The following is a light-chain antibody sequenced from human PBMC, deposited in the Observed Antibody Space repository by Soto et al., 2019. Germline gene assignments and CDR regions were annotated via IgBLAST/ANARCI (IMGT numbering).Light chain of an antibody. V-gene: IGLV1-40*01. J-gene: IGLJ2*01. CDR2: VNN. CDR3: QSYDSSLSGVV. Sequence: QSVLTQPPSVSGAPGQRVTISCTGSSSNIGAGYAVHWYQQLPGTAPKLLIYVNNNRPSGVPDRFSGSESGTSASLAITGLQAEDEAEYYCQSYDSSLSGVVFGGGTKLTVL. CDR1: SSNIGAGYA.